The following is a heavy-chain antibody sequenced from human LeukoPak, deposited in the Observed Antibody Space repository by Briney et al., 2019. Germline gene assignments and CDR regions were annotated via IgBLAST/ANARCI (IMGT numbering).Heavy chain of an antibody. V-gene: IGHV3-21*01. J-gene: IGHJ4*02. CDR3: AREAAPGLFDY. D-gene: IGHD2-15*01. Sequence: PGRSLRLSCAASGFTFNAYTMNWVRQAPGKGLEWVSSINYSSDYIYYADSVKGRFTISRDNAKNSVFLQMNSLRAEDTAVYYCAREAAPGLFDYWGQGTLVTVSS. CDR1: GFTFNAYT. CDR2: INYSSDYI.